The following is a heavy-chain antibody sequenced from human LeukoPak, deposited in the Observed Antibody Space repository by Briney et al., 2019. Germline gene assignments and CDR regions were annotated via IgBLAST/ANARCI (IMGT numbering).Heavy chain of an antibody. CDR3: ARVRTLEPDFDY. CDR2: ISAYNGNT. V-gene: IGHV1-18*01. J-gene: IGHJ4*02. D-gene: IGHD1-14*01. CDR1: GYTFTGYG. Sequence: GASVQVSCKASGYTFTGYGISWVRQAPGQGLEWMGWISAYNGNTNYAQKLQGRVTMTTDTSTSTAYMELRSLRSDDTAVYYCARVRTLEPDFDYWGQGTLVTVSS.